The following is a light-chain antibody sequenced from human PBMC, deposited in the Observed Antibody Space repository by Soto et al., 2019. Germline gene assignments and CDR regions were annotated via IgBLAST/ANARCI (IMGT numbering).Light chain of an antibody. CDR2: AAS. CDR1: QSISSY. J-gene: IGKJ2*01. Sequence: DIQMTQSPSTLSASAGDRVTITCRASQSISSYLNWYQHKPGKAPKLLIYAASSLQSGVPSRFSGSGSGTDFTLTISSLQPEDFATYFCQQSYTTPVYSFGQGTKVDIK. V-gene: IGKV1-39*01. CDR3: QQSYTTPVYS.